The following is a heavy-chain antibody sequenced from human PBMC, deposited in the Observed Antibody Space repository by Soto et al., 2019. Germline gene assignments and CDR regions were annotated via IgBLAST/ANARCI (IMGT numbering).Heavy chain of an antibody. D-gene: IGHD3-9*01. J-gene: IGHJ6*02. CDR1: GDTFSSYT. CDR3: ARGGFPYDILTVDGHYYYGVDV. V-gene: IGHV1-69*08. CDR2: IIPILDKT. Sequence: QVQLVQSGAEVRKPGSSVKVSCKPSGDTFSSYTISWVRQAPGQGLEWMGRIIPILDKTDYAQKFQDRVTITADKSTKTSYIDLRSLRSEDTAVYYCARGGFPYDILTVDGHYYYGVDVWRQGTTVTVS.